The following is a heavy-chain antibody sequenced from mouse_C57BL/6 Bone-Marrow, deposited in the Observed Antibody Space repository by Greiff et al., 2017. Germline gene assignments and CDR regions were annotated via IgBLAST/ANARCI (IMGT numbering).Heavy chain of an antibody. D-gene: IGHD1-1*01. CDR2: IYPGDGDT. CDR1: GYAFSSYW. CDR3: NYGSTAWFAY. J-gene: IGHJ3*01. Sequence: QVQLQQSGAELVKPGASVKISCKASGYAFSSYWMNWVKQRPGKGLEWIGQIYPGDGDTNYNGKFKGKATLTADKSSSTAYMQLGSLTSEDSAVYFCNYGSTAWFAYWGQGTLVTVSA. V-gene: IGHV1-80*01.